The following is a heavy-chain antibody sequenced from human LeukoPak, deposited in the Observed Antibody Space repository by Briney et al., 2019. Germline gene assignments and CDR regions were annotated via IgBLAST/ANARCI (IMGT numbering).Heavy chain of an antibody. CDR1: GYTFTSYD. CDR2: MHPNSGNT. V-gene: IGHV1-8*01. J-gene: IGHJ6*02. D-gene: IGHD3-9*01. CDR3: ARGRAYYDILTGYYTHQYNNGMEV. Sequence: EASVKVSCKASGYTFTSYDINWVRQATGQGLEWMGWMHPNSGNTGYAQKFQDRVTMTRNTSISTVYMELSSLRSEDTAVYYCARGRAYYDILTGYYTHQYNNGMEVWGQGTTVTVSS.